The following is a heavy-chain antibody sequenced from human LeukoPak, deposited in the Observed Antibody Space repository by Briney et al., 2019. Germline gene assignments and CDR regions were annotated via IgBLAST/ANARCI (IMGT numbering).Heavy chain of an antibody. D-gene: IGHD4-23*01. CDR1: GFIFSDYY. J-gene: IGHJ4*02. Sequence: PGGSLRLSCAASGFIFSDYYMSWIRQAPGKGLEWVSYISSSGSTIYYADSVKGRFTISRDNAKNSLYLQMNSLRAEDTAVYYCASPPHYGGNDYFDYWGQGTLVTVSS. V-gene: IGHV3-11*01. CDR3: ASPPHYGGNDYFDY. CDR2: ISSSGSTI.